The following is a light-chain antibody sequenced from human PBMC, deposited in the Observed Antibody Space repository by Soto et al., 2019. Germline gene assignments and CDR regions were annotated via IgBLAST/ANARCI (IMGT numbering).Light chain of an antibody. CDR2: VAS. V-gene: IGKV3-15*01. CDR1: QSVSSSY. CDR3: QQFNNWPHT. Sequence: EIVLTQSPATLSLSPGERATLSCSASQSVSSSYLAWYQQKPGQAPRLLIYVASYRATGIPARFSGSGSGTEYTLTISNLQAEDFAVYYCQQFNNWPHTFGQGTRLEIK. J-gene: IGKJ5*01.